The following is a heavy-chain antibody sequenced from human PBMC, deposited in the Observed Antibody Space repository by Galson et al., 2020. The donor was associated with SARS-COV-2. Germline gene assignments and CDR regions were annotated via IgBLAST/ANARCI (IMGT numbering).Heavy chain of an antibody. Sequence: GESLKISCKTSGYTFTAYYVHWVRQAPGQGLEWMGWLNFNTGETRYTQKFQGRVTITRDTSISTAYMELRRLKSDDTAVYYCARDSSDSSSHNWFDPWGQGTLVTVSS. CDR3: ARDSSDSSSHNWFDP. V-gene: IGHV1-2*02. D-gene: IGHD3-22*01. J-gene: IGHJ5*02. CDR1: GYTFTAYY. CDR2: LNFNTGET.